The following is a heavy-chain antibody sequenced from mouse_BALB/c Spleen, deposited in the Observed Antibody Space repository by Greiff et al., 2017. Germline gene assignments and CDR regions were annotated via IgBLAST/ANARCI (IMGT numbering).Heavy chain of an antibody. J-gene: IGHJ4*01. D-gene: IGHD2-10*01. Sequence: QVQLQQSGSVLVRPGASVKLSCKASGYTFTSSWMHWAKQRPGQGLEWIGEIHPNSGNTNYNEKFKGKATLTVDTSSSTAYVDLSSLTSEDSAVYYCARSAYYGNYYAMDYWGQGTSVTVSS. CDR1: GYTFTSSW. V-gene: IGHV1S130*01. CDR2: IHPNSGNT. CDR3: ARSAYYGNYYAMDY.